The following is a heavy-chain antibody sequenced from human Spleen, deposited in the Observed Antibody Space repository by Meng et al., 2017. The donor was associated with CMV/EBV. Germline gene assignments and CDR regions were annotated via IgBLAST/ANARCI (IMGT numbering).Heavy chain of an antibody. V-gene: IGHV3-21*06. D-gene: IGHD3-3*01. Sequence: GESLKISCVASGFTFSTYSMNWVCQAPGKGLEWVSTIKSSSSHTYYAESLEGRFTIFRDDAKNSLYRQMNVLGAEDTAAYYCVRDWSGSRDYWGQGTLVTVSS. CDR2: IKSSSSHT. J-gene: IGHJ4*02. CDR3: VRDWSGSRDY. CDR1: GFTFSTYS.